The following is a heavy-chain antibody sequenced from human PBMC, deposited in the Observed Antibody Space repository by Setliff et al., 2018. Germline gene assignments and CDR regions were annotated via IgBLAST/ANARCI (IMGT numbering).Heavy chain of an antibody. CDR1: GFTFSSYA. Sequence: QPGGSLRLSCAASGFTFSSYAMSWVRQAPGKGLEWVSAISSSGGSTYYADSVKGRFTISRDNSKNTLYLQMNSLRAEDTAVYYCAKNGFGVVALGVNNWFDPWGQGTLVTVS. J-gene: IGHJ5*02. CDR2: ISSSGGST. D-gene: IGHD3-10*01. CDR3: AKNGFGVVALGVNNWFDP. V-gene: IGHV3-23*01.